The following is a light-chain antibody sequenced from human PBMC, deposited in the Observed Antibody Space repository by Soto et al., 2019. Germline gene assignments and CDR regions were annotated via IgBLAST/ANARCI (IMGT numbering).Light chain of an antibody. CDR1: QTISSW. CDR2: KAS. J-gene: IGKJ1*01. Sequence: DIQMTQSPSTLSGSVGDRVTITCRDSQTISSWLAWYKKKPGKAPKLLIYKASTLKSGVPSRFSGSGSGTEFTLTISSLQPDDFATYYCQHYNSYSEAFGQGTKVDIK. CDR3: QHYNSYSEA. V-gene: IGKV1-5*03.